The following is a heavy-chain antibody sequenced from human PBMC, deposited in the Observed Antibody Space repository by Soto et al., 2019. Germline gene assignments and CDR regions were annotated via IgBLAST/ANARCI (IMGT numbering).Heavy chain of an antibody. CDR1: GYTFTGDY. J-gene: IGHJ4*02. CDR2: INPNSGGT. D-gene: IGHD1-26*01. V-gene: IGHV1-2*02. Sequence: ASVEVSCRASGYTFTGDYMHWVRQAPGQGLEWMGWINPNSGGTNYAQKFQGRVTMTRDTSISTAYMELSRLRSDDTAVYYCASCPYWSYTRYDYWGQGTLVTVSS. CDR3: ASCPYWSYTRYDY.